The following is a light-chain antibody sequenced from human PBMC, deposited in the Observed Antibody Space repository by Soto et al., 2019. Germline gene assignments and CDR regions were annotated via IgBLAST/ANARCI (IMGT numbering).Light chain of an antibody. CDR3: QQYGNSPPYT. V-gene: IGKV3-20*01. CDR2: GAS. J-gene: IGKJ2*01. CDR1: ESVSSSY. Sequence: EFVLTQSPGTLSLSPGESGTLSCRASESVSSSYLAWYQQKPGQAPRLLIYGASSRATGIPDRFRGRGSGTDFTLTISRLEPEDFAVYYCQQYGNSPPYTFGQGTKLEIK.